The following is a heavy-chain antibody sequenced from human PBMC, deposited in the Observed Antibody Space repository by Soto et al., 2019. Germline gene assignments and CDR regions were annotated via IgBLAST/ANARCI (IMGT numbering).Heavy chain of an antibody. CDR1: GFTFSSYS. D-gene: IGHD3-10*01. CDR2: ISSSGGST. Sequence: EVQLVESGGGLVKPGGSLRLSCAASGFTFSSYSMNWVRQAPGKGLEWVSSISSSGGSTYYADSVKGRFTISRDNSKNTLYLQMNSLRAEDTAVYYCAKLTGSGSPLKSFDYWGQGTLVTVSS. J-gene: IGHJ4*02. CDR3: AKLTGSGSPLKSFDY. V-gene: IGHV3-23*04.